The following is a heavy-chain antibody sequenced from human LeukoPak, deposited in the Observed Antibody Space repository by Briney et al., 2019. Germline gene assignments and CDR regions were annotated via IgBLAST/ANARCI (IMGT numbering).Heavy chain of an antibody. CDR1: GGSISSYY. D-gene: IGHD6-19*01. Sequence: SETLSLTCTVSGGSISSYYWSWIRQPPGKGLEWIGYIYYSGSTNYNPSLKSRVAISVDTSKNQFSLKLSSVTAADTAVYYCARERYSSGWTLDYWGQGTLVTASS. CDR3: ARERYSSGWTLDY. CDR2: IYYSGST. V-gene: IGHV4-59*01. J-gene: IGHJ4*02.